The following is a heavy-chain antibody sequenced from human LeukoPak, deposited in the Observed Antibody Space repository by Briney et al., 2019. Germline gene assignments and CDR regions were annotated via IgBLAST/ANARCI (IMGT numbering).Heavy chain of an antibody. D-gene: IGHD2-2*01. Sequence: SETLSLTCAVYGGSFSGYYWSWIRQPPGKGLEWIGEINHSGSTNYNPSLKSRVTISVATSKNQFSLKLSSVTAADTAVYYCARIQGRLVVPAAKRRKDYYYGMDVWGQGTTVTVSS. J-gene: IGHJ6*02. CDR3: ARIQGRLVVPAAKRRKDYYYGMDV. V-gene: IGHV4-34*01. CDR2: INHSGST. CDR1: GGSFSGYY.